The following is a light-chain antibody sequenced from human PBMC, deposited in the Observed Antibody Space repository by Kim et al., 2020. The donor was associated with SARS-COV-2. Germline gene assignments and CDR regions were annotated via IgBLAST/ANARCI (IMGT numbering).Light chain of an antibody. CDR3: RTYHSNTWV. Sequence: NFMLTQPHSVSASPGKTVTIPFTRSSGSIDRDFVQWYQQRPDNVPTVVLYEDNRRPSGIPERFSGSIDRSSNSASLTISVLETEDDAVCYCRTYHSNTWVFSWESQLTV. V-gene: IGLV6-57*04. CDR2: EDN. CDR1: SGSIDRDF. J-gene: IGLJ3*02.